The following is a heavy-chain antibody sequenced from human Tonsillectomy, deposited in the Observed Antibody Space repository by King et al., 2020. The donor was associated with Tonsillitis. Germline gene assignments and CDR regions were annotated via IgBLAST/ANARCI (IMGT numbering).Heavy chain of an antibody. V-gene: IGHV3-48*04. CDR2: ISSSSSTT. CDR3: ASYRQTVTSWDY. J-gene: IGHJ4*02. D-gene: IGHD4-17*01. CDR1: GFTFSSYG. Sequence: VQLVESGGGLIQPGGSLRLSCAASGFTFSSYGMNWVRQAPGKGLVWVSYISSSSSTTHYADSVKGRFTISRDNAKNSLYLKMNSLRAEDTAVYYCASYRQTVTSWDYWGQRTLVTVSS.